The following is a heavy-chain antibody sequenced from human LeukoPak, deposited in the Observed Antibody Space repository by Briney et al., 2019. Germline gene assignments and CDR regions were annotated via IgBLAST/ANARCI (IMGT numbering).Heavy chain of an antibody. CDR1: GYSFAGYY. V-gene: IGHV1-2*02. Sequence: ASVKVSCKASGYSFAGYYMHWVRQGPGQEPEWMGWINPNSGGTKYAQKFQGRVTMTRDTSISTAYMDLRWLTSDDTATYYCAKQHEAWFDPWGQGTLVTVSS. CDR2: INPNSGGT. J-gene: IGHJ5*02. D-gene: IGHD1/OR15-1a*01. CDR3: AKQHEAWFDP.